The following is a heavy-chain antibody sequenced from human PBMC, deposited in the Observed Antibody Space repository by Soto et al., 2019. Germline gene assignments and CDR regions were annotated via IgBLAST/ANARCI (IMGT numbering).Heavy chain of an antibody. CDR3: ARHGNKLLWFGELLFPWFDP. Sequence: PSETLSLTCTVSGGSISSSSYYWGWIRQPPGKGLEWIGSIYYSGSTYYNPSLKSRVTISVDTSKNQFSLKLSSVTAADTAVYYCARHGNKLLWFGELLFPWFDPWGQGTLVTVSS. V-gene: IGHV4-39*01. CDR1: GGSISSSSYY. J-gene: IGHJ5*02. D-gene: IGHD3-10*01. CDR2: IYYSGST.